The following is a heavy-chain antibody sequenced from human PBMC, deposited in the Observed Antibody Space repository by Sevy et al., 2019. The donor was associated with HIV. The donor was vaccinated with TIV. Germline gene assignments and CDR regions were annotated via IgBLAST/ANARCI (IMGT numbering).Heavy chain of an antibody. J-gene: IGHJ5*02. V-gene: IGHV4-30-2*01. Sequence: SETLSLTCTVSCGSISSGAYSWYWIRQPPGKGLEWLGNIYYGGSTYYNPSLNSRVTMSIDSSKNQFFLKLSSVTAADTAVYYCARDITGTKNWFDPWGQGTLVTVSS. CDR2: IYYGGST. D-gene: IGHD1-20*01. CDR3: ARDITGTKNWFDP. CDR1: CGSISSGAYS.